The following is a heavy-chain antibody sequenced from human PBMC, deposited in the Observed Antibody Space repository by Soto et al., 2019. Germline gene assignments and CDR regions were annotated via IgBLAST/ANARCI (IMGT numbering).Heavy chain of an antibody. CDR1: GYRFTSYW. J-gene: IGHJ6*02. CDR2: IYPGDSDT. V-gene: IGHV5-51*01. Sequence: PGESLKISCKVSGYRFTSYWIGWVRQMPGKGLEWMGIIYPGDSDTRYSPSFQGQVTISADKSISTAYLQWSSLKASDTAMYYCGRTAVACKYYYGMDVWGQGTTVTSP. D-gene: IGHD6-13*01. CDR3: GRTAVACKYYYGMDV.